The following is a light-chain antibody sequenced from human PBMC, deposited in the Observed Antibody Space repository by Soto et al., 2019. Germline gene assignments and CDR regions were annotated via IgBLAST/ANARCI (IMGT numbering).Light chain of an antibody. CDR3: SSYGGNNNLL. Sequence: QSALTQPPSASGSPGQPVTISCTGTSSDVGGYNYVSWYQQHPGQAPKLLIYEVSKRPSGVPDRFSGSKSGNTASLTVSGLQAEDEADYYCSSYGGNNNLLFGGGTKVTVL. CDR2: EVS. CDR1: SSDVGGYNY. J-gene: IGLJ2*01. V-gene: IGLV2-8*01.